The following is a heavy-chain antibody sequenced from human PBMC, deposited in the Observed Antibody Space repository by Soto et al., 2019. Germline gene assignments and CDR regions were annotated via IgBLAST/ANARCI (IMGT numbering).Heavy chain of an antibody. J-gene: IGHJ4*02. V-gene: IGHV3-64D*06. CDR1: GFTFSSYD. CDR2: ISSDGST. D-gene: IGHD3-22*01. CDR3: VKTPGYYYDSTNYYSV. Sequence: GGSLRLSCSASGFTFSSYDIHWVRQAPGKGLEYVSSISSDGSTYYAVSVKGRFTISRDNSRNTLYLRMSSLRAEDTAVYYCVKTPGYYYDSTNYYSVWGQGTLVTVSS.